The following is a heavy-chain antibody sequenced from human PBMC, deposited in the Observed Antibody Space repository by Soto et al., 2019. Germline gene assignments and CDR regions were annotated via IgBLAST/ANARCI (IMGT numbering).Heavy chain of an antibody. CDR2: IWYDGNTK. CDR3: ATVYNYYGSGF. Sequence: QVQLVESGGGVVQPGRSLRLSCAASGSTFSNYGMHWVRQAPGKGLEWVAVIWYDGNTKFYPDSVKGRFTISRDNSKNTLYLQMNSLRAEDTAVYYCATVYNYYGSGFWGQGTLVTVSS. J-gene: IGHJ4*02. V-gene: IGHV3-33*01. CDR1: GSTFSNYG. D-gene: IGHD3-10*01.